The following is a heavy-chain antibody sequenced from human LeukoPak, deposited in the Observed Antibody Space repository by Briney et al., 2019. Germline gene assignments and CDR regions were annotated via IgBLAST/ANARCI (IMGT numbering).Heavy chain of an antibody. CDR2: ISAYNGNT. V-gene: IGHV1-18*01. J-gene: IGHJ4*02. CDR1: GYTFTSYG. D-gene: IGHD3-22*01. Sequence: ASVKVSCKASGYTFTSYGISWVRQAPGQGLEWMGWISAYNGNTNYAQKLQGRVTMTTDTSTSTAYMELRSLRSDDTAVYYCAKGRSSGYYYEGYFDYWGQGTLVTVSS. CDR3: AKGRSSGYYYEGYFDY.